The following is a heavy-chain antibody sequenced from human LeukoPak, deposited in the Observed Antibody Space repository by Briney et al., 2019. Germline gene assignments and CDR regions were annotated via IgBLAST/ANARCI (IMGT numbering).Heavy chain of an antibody. D-gene: IGHD4-23*01. V-gene: IGHV1-69*13. Sequence: VASVKVSCKASGGTFSSYAISWVRQAPGQGLEWMGGIIPIFGTANYALKFQGRVTITADESTSTAYMELSSLRSEDTAVYYCARDLGLYGGNSALDYCGQGTLVTVSS. J-gene: IGHJ4*02. CDR3: ARDLGLYGGNSALDY. CDR1: GGTFSSYA. CDR2: IIPIFGTA.